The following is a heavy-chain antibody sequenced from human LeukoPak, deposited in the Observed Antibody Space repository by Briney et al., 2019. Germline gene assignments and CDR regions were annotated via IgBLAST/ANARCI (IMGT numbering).Heavy chain of an antibody. V-gene: IGHV3-7*01. D-gene: IGHD1-26*01. CDR1: GFTFSSYW. Sequence: GGSLRLSCAASGFTFSSYWMSWVRQAPGKGLEWVANIKQDGSEKYYVDSVKGRFTISRDNAKKMLYLQMKSLRAEDTAVYYCAREGIVGATTDAFDIWGQGTMVTVSS. CDR3: AREGIVGATTDAFDI. J-gene: IGHJ3*02. CDR2: IKQDGSEK.